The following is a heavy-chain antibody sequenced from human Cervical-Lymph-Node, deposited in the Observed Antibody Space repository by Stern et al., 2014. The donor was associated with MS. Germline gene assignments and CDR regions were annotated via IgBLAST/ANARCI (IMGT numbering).Heavy chain of an antibody. V-gene: IGHV5-51*01. CDR1: GYTFTSYW. CDR3: ARQRYFDY. Sequence: EVQLVESGPEVKRPGESLKISCQASGYTFTSYWIGWVRQMPGKGLEWIAIIFPGGSDIRYSPSFQGQCPISADKSSSTAYLQWNNLKASDTAIYYCARQRYFDYWGQGTLVTVSS. J-gene: IGHJ4*02. CDR2: IFPGGSDI.